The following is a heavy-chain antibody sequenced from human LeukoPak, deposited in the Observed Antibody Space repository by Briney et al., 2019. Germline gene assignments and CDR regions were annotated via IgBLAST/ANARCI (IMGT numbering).Heavy chain of an antibody. CDR1: GYIFTSYS. J-gene: IGHJ4*02. CDR2: IYPGDSDT. D-gene: IGHD6-19*01. Sequence: GESLKISCKGSGYIFTSYSIGCVRQMPGKGLEWMGIIYPGDSDTRYSPSFQGQVTISADKSISTAYLQWSSLKASDTAMYYCARPAYSNGSNFDYWGQGTLVTVSS. V-gene: IGHV5-51*01. CDR3: ARPAYSNGSNFDY.